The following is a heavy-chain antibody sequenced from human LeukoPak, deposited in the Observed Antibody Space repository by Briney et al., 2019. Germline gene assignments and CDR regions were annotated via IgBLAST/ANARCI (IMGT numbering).Heavy chain of an antibody. CDR2: ISSSGSTI. J-gene: IGHJ4*02. CDR1: GFTFSSYE. D-gene: IGHD3-10*01. V-gene: IGHV3-48*03. Sequence: PGGSLRLSCAASGFTFSSYEMNWVRQAPGKGLEWVSYISSSGSTIYYADSVKGRFTISRDNAKNSLYLQMNSLRAEDTAVYYCAKDHLLWFGAQDYFDYWGQGTLVTVSS. CDR3: AKDHLLWFGAQDYFDY.